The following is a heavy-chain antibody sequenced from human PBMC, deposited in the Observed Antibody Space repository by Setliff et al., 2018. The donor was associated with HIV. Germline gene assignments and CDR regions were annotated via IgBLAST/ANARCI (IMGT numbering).Heavy chain of an antibody. CDR2: ISSSSSYI. J-gene: IGHJ6*03. Sequence: PGGSLRLSCAASGFTFSSYSMNWVRQAPGKGLEWVSSISSSSSYIYYADSVKGRFTISRDNAKNSLYLQMNSLRAEDTAVYYCARDRSRNYYYMDVWGKGTTVTVSS. CDR1: GFTFSSYS. CDR3: ARDRSRNYYYMDV. V-gene: IGHV3-21*01.